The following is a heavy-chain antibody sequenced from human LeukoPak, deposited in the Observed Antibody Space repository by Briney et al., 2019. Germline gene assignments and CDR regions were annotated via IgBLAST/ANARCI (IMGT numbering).Heavy chain of an antibody. CDR3: ARAEGLSASWYFDL. CDR2: IKEDGSEK. Sequence: GGSLRLSCVASGFTFSRYWMSWVRQAPGKGLEWVAIIKEDGSEKTYVDSVKGRFTISRDNAKKSLYLQMNSLRAEDTAVYYCARAEGLSASWYFDLWGRGTQVSVSS. J-gene: IGHJ2*01. D-gene: IGHD3/OR15-3a*01. CDR1: GFTFSRYW. V-gene: IGHV3-7*01.